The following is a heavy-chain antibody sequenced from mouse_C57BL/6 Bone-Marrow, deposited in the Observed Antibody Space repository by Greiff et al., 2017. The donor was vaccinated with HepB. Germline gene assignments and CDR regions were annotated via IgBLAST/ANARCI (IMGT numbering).Heavy chain of an antibody. CDR3: ARDPNWVYWYFDV. J-gene: IGHJ1*03. D-gene: IGHD4-1*01. CDR1: GYSITSGYD. Sequence: EVQRVESGPGMVKPSQSLSLTCTVTGYSITSGYDWHWIRHFPGNKLEWMGYISYSGSTNYNPSLKSRISITHDTSKNHFFLKLNSVTTEDTATYYCARDPNWVYWYFDVWGTGTTVTVSS. V-gene: IGHV3-1*01. CDR2: ISYSGST.